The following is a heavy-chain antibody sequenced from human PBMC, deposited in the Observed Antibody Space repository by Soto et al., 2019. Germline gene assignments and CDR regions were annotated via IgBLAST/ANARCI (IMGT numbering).Heavy chain of an antibody. V-gene: IGHV4-34*01. CDR1: GGSFSGYY. CDR2: INHSGST. Sequence: PSETLSLTCAVYGGSFSGYYWSWIRQPPGKGLEWIGEINHSGSTNYNPSLKRRVTISVETSKNQFSLNLSSVTAADTAVYYCARVKVIVATYSYYYGMDVWGQGTTVTVSS. CDR3: ARVKVIVATYSYYYGMDV. D-gene: IGHD5-12*01. J-gene: IGHJ6*02.